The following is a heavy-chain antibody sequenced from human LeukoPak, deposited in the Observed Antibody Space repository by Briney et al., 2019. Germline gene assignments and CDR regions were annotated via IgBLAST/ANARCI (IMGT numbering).Heavy chain of an antibody. CDR2: IKQDGSEK. CDR1: GLTFSSYW. J-gene: IGHJ6*02. V-gene: IGHV3-7*01. Sequence: PGGSLRLSCAASGLTFSSYWMSWVRQAPGKGLECVANIKQDGSEKYYVDSVKGRFTISRDNSKNTLYLQMNSLRAEDTAVYYCAKDPTYYDFWSGFGPLLNYYYYGMDVWGQGTTVTVSS. D-gene: IGHD3-3*01. CDR3: AKDPTYYDFWSGFGPLLNYYYYGMDV.